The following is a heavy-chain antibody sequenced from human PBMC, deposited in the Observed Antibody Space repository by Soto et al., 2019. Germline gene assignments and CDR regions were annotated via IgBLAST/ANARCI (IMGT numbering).Heavy chain of an antibody. D-gene: IGHD6-19*01. CDR3: ARQPAVAGLNWLDP. J-gene: IGHJ5*02. Sequence: PGESLKISCKGSEYTFTNSWISWVRQMPGKGLEWMGRIDPSDSYTIYSPSFQGHVTISADESISTAYLQWGSLKSSDTAMYYCARQPAVAGLNWLDPWGQGTLVTVSS. CDR1: EYTFTNSW. CDR2: IDPSDSYT. V-gene: IGHV5-10-1*01.